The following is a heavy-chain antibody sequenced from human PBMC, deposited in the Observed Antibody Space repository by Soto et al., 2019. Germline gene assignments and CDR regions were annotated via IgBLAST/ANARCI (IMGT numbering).Heavy chain of an antibody. CDR3: ARHSTSCPSP. CDR1: VVEVRIYR. J-gene: IGHJ5*02. Sequence: SSGEGCVVEVRIYRSSCLRQMPGKGLEWMGRIDPSDSYTNYSPSFQGHVTFSADKSISTAYLQWGSLKASDTAMYYCARHSTSCPSPWCQGIMVTVS. CDR2: IDPSDSYT. D-gene: IGHD1-1*01. V-gene: IGHV5-10-1*01.